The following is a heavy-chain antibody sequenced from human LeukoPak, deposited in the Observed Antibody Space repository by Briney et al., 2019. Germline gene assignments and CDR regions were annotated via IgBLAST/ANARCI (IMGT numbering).Heavy chain of an antibody. CDR2: ISSSSSTI. V-gene: IGHV3-48*04. J-gene: IGHJ4*02. CDR3: AIQKADLITMIRGVIAY. CDR1: GFTFSSYS. Sequence: GGSLRLSCAASGFTFSSYSMNWVRQAPGKGLEWVSYISSSSSTIYYADSVKGRFTISRDNAKNSPYLQMNSLRVEDTAVYYCAIQKADLITMIRGVIAYWGQGTLVTVSS. D-gene: IGHD3-10*01.